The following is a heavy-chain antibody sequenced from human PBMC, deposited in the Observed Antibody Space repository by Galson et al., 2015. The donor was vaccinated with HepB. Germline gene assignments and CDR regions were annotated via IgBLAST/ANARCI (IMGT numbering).Heavy chain of an antibody. D-gene: IGHD6-19*01. J-gene: IGHJ6*03. CDR3: ARYRRYSSGWYDYYYYMDV. Sequence: SVKVSCRASGGTFSSYAISWVRQAPGQGLEWMGGIIPIFGTANYAQKFQGRVTITADESTSTAYMELSSLRSEDTAVYYCARYRRYSSGWYDYYYYMDVWGKGTTVTVSS. V-gene: IGHV1-69*13. CDR2: IIPIFGTA. CDR1: GGTFSSYA.